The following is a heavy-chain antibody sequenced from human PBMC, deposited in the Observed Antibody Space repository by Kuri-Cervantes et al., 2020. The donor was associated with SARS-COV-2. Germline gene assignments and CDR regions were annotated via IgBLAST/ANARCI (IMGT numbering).Heavy chain of an antibody. D-gene: IGHD1-26*01. CDR1: GFTFNDYC. V-gene: IGHV3-11*04. J-gene: IGHJ4*02. Sequence: GESLKISCAASGFTFNDYCMGWIRQAPGKGLEWVSYISSSGNNMYYADSVKGRFTISRDNAKNSLYLQMNSLRAEDTAVYYCASPYSGSYYRLGGISYWGQGTLVTVSS. CDR3: ASPYSGSYYRLGGISY. CDR2: ISSSGNNM.